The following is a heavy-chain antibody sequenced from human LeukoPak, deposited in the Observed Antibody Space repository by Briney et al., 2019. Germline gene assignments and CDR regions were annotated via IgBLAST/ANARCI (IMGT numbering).Heavy chain of an antibody. V-gene: IGHV4-31*03. CDR3: AGDYYDSSGYTSGFDY. CDR1: GGSISSGGYY. Sequence: SETLSLTCTVSGGSISSGGYYWSWIRQHPGKGLEWIGYTYYSGSTYYNPSLKSRVTISVDTSKNQFSLKLSSVTAADTAVYYCAGDYYDSSGYTSGFDYWGQGTLVSVSS. CDR2: TYYSGST. J-gene: IGHJ4*02. D-gene: IGHD3-22*01.